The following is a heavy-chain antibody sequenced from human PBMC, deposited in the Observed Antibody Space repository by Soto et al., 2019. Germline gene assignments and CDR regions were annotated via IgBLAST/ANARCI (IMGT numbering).Heavy chain of an antibody. Sequence: QITLKESGPTLVKPPQTLTLTCTFSGFSLSTSGVGVAWIGKPQGKALEWPALIYWDDDKRYRPSLESRLTISKDTSKNPVVLTMTSMDSVDTATYYCAYLPCSGGSCYWFSFSGMDVWGQGTTVTVSS. V-gene: IGHV2-5*02. J-gene: IGHJ6*02. CDR1: GFSLSTSGVG. CDR3: AYLPCSGGSCYWFSFSGMDV. D-gene: IGHD2-15*01. CDR2: IYWDDDK.